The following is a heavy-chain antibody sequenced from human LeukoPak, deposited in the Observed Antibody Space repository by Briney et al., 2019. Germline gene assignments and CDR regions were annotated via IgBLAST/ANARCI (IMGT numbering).Heavy chain of an antibody. Sequence: GGSLQISCKGSGYSFTSYWISWVRQVPGKGLEWMGRIDPSDSYTNYSPSFQGHVTISADKSISTAYLQWSSLKASDTAMYYCARSPTYYAILTGYNWFDPWGQGTLVTVSS. CDR1: GYSFTSYW. V-gene: IGHV5-10-1*01. J-gene: IGHJ5*02. CDR2: IDPSDSYT. CDR3: ARSPTYYAILTGYNWFDP. D-gene: IGHD3-9*01.